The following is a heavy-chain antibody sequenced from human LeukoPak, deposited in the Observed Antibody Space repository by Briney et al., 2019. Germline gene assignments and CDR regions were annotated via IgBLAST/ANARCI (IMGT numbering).Heavy chain of an antibody. V-gene: IGHV4-38-2*01. Sequence: SETLSLTCAVSDYSISSGYHWGWIRQPPEKRLEWIGSISRSGSTYYSPSLKGRVTMSVDSSKNEFSLNLSSVTAADTAVYYCARGYIGNSGRYYYYYMDVWGKGTTVTVSS. J-gene: IGHJ6*03. D-gene: IGHD1-26*01. CDR1: DYSISSGYH. CDR2: ISRSGST. CDR3: ARGYIGNSGRYYYYYMDV.